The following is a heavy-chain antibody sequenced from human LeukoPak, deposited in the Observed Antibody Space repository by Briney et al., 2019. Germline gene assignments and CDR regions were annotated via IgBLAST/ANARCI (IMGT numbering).Heavy chain of an antibody. V-gene: IGHV1-69*13. CDR1: GGTFSIYA. Sequence: ASVTVSFKASGGTFSIYAISWVRQAPGQGLEWMGGIIPIFGTANYAQKFQGRVTITADESTSTAYMELSSLRSEDTAVYYCARGHCSGGSCYPPYNWFDPWGPGTLVTVSS. CDR2: IIPIFGTA. D-gene: IGHD2-15*01. CDR3: ARGHCSGGSCYPPYNWFDP. J-gene: IGHJ5*02.